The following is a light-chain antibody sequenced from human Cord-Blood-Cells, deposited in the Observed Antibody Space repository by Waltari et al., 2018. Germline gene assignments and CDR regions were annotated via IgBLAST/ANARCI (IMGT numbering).Light chain of an antibody. Sequence: QSALTQPASVSGSPGQSITISCTGTSSDVGGYNYVSRYQQHPGKAPKLMTYDVSNRPSWVSNRFSGSKSGNTASLTISGLQAEDEADYYCSSYTSSSTVVFGGGTKLTVL. CDR2: DVS. V-gene: IGLV2-14*01. J-gene: IGLJ2*01. CDR1: SSDVGGYNY. CDR3: SSYTSSSTVV.